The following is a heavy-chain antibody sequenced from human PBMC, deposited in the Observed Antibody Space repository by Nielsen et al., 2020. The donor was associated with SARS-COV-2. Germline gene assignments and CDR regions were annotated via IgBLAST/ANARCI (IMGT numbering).Heavy chain of an antibody. CDR1: GFTFSTYS. J-gene: IGHJ4*02. CDR3: ARRADSGSYYEVASPSYFDH. D-gene: IGHD1-26*01. V-gene: IGHV3-21*01. Sequence: GESLKISCAAPGFTFSTYSMNWVRQAPGKGLEWVSSISSSSSYIYYADSVKGRFIISRDNAKNSLYLQMNSLSAEDTAVYYCARRADSGSYYEVASPSYFDHWGQGTLVTVSS. CDR2: ISSSSSYI.